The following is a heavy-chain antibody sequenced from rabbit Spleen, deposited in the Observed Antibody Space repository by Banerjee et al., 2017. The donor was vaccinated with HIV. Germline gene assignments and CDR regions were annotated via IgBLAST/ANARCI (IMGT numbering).Heavy chain of an antibody. Sequence: QSLEESGGDLVKPGASLTLTCTASGLDFSTSYWICWVRQAPGKGLEWITCIDVSRGGTHFASWAKGRFTISKTSSTTVTLQLNSLTAADTATYFCARDVAGREDFNLWGPGTLVTVS. CDR1: GLDFSTSYW. CDR2: IDVSRGGT. CDR3: ARDVAGREDFNL. J-gene: IGHJ4*01. D-gene: IGHD4-1*01. V-gene: IGHV1S40*01.